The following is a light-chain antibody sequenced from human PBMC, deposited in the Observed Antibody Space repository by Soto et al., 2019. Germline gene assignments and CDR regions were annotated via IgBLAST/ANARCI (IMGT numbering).Light chain of an antibody. CDR2: DAS. Sequence: IQMTQSPYSLSASLRDRVTIACRASQVISKFLNWYQLKPGKAPKLLIFDASELETGVTSRFSGHRSGTDFSFIISSLQPEDIATYYCQQYANYPLTFGGGTKVDI. J-gene: IGKJ4*01. CDR3: QQYANYPLT. V-gene: IGKV1-33*01. CDR1: QVISKF.